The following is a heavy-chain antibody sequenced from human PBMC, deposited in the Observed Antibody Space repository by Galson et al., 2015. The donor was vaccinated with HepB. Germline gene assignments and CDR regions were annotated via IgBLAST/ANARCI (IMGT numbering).Heavy chain of an antibody. Sequence: SLRLSCAASGFTFSSYGMHWVRQAPGKGLEWVAFIRYDGSNKYYADSVKGRFTISRDNSKNTLYLQMNSLRAEDTAVYYCAKGIPDHLSSTSPGIPVPAAIAPLFDYWGQGTLVTVSS. D-gene: IGHD2-2*01. J-gene: IGHJ4*02. V-gene: IGHV3-30*02. CDR1: GFTFSSYG. CDR2: IRYDGSNK. CDR3: AKGIPDHLSSTSPGIPVPAAIAPLFDY.